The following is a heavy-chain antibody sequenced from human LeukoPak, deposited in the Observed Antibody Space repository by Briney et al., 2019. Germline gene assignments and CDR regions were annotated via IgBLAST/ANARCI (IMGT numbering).Heavy chain of an antibody. J-gene: IGHJ4*02. CDR2: ISGSGGST. Sequence: GGSLRLSCAASGFTFSSYAMSWVRQAPGKGLEWVSAISGSGGSTYYADPVKGRFTISRDNSKNTLYLQMNSLRAEDTAVYYCAKGKRYCTNGVCRTQNDYWGQGTLVTVSS. V-gene: IGHV3-23*01. CDR1: GFTFSSYA. CDR3: AKGKRYCTNGVCRTQNDY. D-gene: IGHD2-8*01.